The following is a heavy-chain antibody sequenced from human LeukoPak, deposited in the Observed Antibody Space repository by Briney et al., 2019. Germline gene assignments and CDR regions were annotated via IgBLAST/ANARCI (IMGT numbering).Heavy chain of an antibody. J-gene: IGHJ3*02. CDR3: ARDPDYGDYDDAFDI. CDR2: INPDGGVT. D-gene: IGHD4-17*01. V-gene: IGHV1-2*02. CDR1: GYSFTGYY. Sequence: ASVKVSCKASGYSFTGYYIHWVRQAPGQGLEWMGWINPDGGVTKSAQNFQGRVTMTRDKSINTVYMELSGLTSDDTALYYCARDPDYGDYDDAFDIWGQGTMVTVSS.